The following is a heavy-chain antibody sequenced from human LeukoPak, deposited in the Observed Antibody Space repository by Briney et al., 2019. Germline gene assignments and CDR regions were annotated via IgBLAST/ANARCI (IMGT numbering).Heavy chain of an antibody. CDR2: IKQDGSEK. Sequence: GGSLRLSCAASGFTFSSYWMSWVRQAPGKGLEWVANIKQDGSEKYYVDSVKGRFTISRDNAKSSLYLQMNSLRAEDTAVYYCEAAGKEVDYWGQGTLVTVSS. J-gene: IGHJ4*02. D-gene: IGHD6-13*01. V-gene: IGHV3-7*03. CDR3: EAAGKEVDY. CDR1: GFTFSSYW.